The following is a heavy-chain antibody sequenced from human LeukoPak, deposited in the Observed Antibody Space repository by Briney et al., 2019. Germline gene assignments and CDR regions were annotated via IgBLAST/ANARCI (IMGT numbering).Heavy chain of an antibody. J-gene: IGHJ4*02. CDR1: GYTFTSYY. Sequence: SVKVSCKASGYTFTSYYMHWVRQAPGQGLEWMGGIIPIFGTANYAQKFQGRVTITADESTSTAYMELSSLRSEDTAVYYCARGAGATTAVDYWGQGTLVTVSS. D-gene: IGHD1-26*01. CDR3: ARGAGATTAVDY. CDR2: IIPIFGTA. V-gene: IGHV1-69*13.